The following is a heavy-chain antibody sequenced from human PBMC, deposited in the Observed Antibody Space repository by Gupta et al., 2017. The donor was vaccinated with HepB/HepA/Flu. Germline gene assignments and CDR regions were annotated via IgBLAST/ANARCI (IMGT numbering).Heavy chain of an antibody. D-gene: IGHD3-10*01. CDR3: ARSSSRFKCPPSFGFDD. CDR1: GYTFTSYA. V-gene: IGHV1-3*01. CDR2: INAGNGNT. J-gene: IGHJ4*02. Sequence: QVQLVQSGAEVKKPGASVKVSCKASGYTFTSYAMHWVRQAPGQRLEWMGWINAGNGNTQYSQKFPRRFTITRNTSASTAYMEVSSLRSEDTSVYYCARSSSRFKCPPSFGFDDWGQGTPVTVSS.